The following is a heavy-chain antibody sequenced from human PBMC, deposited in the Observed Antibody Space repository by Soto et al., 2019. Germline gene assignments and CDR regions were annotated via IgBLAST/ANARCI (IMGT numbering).Heavy chain of an antibody. J-gene: IGHJ5*02. Sequence: EVQLVESGGGLVKPGGSLRLSCAASGFIFSNYRMNWVRQTPGKGLEWVSSISISGSYIYYADSVKGRFTISRNDAKNSLYLQMNSLRAEDTAVYFCARDRVVTWFAPWGQGTLVTVSS. V-gene: IGHV3-21*01. CDR2: ISISGSYI. CDR1: GFIFSNYR. D-gene: IGHD3-3*01. CDR3: ARDRVVTWFAP.